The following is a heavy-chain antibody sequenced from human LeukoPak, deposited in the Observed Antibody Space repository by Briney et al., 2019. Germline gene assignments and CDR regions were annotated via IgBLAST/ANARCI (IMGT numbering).Heavy chain of an antibody. CDR3: ARIWVAAAGTEWFDP. V-gene: IGHV4-34*01. CDR2: INHSGST. CDR1: GGSFSGYY. D-gene: IGHD6-13*01. J-gene: IGHJ5*02. Sequence: SETLSLTCAVYGGSFSGYYWSWIRQPPGKGLEWIGEINHSGSTNYNPSLKSRVTISVDTSKNQFSLKLSSVTAADTAVYYCARIWVAAAGTEWFDPWGQGTLVTVSS.